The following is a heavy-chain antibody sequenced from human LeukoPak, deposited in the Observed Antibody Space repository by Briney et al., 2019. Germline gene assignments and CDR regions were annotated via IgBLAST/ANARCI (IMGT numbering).Heavy chain of an antibody. CDR3: ASPSMTTVTTAPDY. D-gene: IGHD4-17*01. CDR1: GFTFSSYE. V-gene: IGHV3-48*03. Sequence: PGGSLRLSCAASGFTFSSYEMNWVRQAPGKGLEWVSYISSSGSTIYYADSVKGRFTISRDNAKNSLYLQMNSLRAEDTAVYYCASPSMTTVTTAPDYWGQGTLVTVSS. J-gene: IGHJ4*02. CDR2: ISSSGSTI.